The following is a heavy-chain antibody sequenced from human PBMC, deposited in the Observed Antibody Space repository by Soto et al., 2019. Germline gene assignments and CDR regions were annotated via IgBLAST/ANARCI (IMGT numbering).Heavy chain of an antibody. Sequence: SETLSLTCTVPGGSISSSSCHWGWIRQPPGKGLEWIASIKYSGTTFYNPSLKSRVTLSVDTSKNQFSLKLSSVTAADTAVYYFARENMGVWGSDYYYGMDVWGQGTTVTVSS. CDR3: ARENMGVWGSDYYYGMDV. J-gene: IGHJ6*02. CDR1: GGSISSSSCH. V-gene: IGHV4-39*07. CDR2: IKYSGTT. D-gene: IGHD3-16*01.